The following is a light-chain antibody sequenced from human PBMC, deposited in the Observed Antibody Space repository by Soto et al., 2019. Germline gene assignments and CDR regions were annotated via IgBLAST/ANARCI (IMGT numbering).Light chain of an antibody. CDR3: QQTYSPPFT. CDR1: QRITNS. V-gene: IGKV1-39*01. Sequence: DIQMTQSPSSLSASVGDRVTIPCRASQRITNSLNWYQQKPGRAPNLLIYAASSLQRGAPSRFSGSGSGTDFTLTISSMQPDDFATYYCQQTYSPPFTFGPGTKVDIK. J-gene: IGKJ3*01. CDR2: AAS.